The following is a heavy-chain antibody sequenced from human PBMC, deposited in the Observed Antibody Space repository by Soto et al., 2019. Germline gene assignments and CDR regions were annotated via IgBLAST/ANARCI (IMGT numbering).Heavy chain of an antibody. Sequence: SLRLSCAASGFTFSSYGMHWVRQAPGKGLEWVAVISYDGSNKYYADSVKGRFTISRDNSKNTLYLQMNSLRAEDTAVYYCAKDLGPSGSSSGGVYYYYGMDVWGQGTTVTVSS. CDR3: AKDLGPSGSSSGGVYYYYGMDV. CDR2: ISYDGSNK. V-gene: IGHV3-30*18. CDR1: GFTFSSYG. J-gene: IGHJ6*02. D-gene: IGHD1-26*01.